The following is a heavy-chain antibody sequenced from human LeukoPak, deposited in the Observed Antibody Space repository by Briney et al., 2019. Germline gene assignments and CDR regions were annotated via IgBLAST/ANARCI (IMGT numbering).Heavy chain of an antibody. CDR3: ARLCSGGSCYSSVSRY. CDR1: GYSFTSYW. J-gene: IGHJ4*02. Sequence: GESLKISCKGSGYSFTSYWIGWVRQMPGKGLEWMGIIYPGDSDTRYSPSFQGQVTISADKSISTAYLQWSSLKASDTAMYYCARLCSGGSCYSSVSRYWGQGTLVTVSS. CDR2: IYPGDSDT. V-gene: IGHV5-51*01. D-gene: IGHD2-15*01.